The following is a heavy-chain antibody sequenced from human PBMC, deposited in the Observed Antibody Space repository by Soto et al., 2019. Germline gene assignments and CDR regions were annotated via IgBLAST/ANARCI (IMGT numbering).Heavy chain of an antibody. J-gene: IGHJ4*02. V-gene: IGHV1-69*13. Sequence: SVKVSCKASGGTFSSYAISWVRQAPGQGLEWMGGIIPIFGTANYAQKFQGRVTITADESTSTAYMELSSLRSEDTAVYYCARERGNYYDSSGYSSGPYYFDYWGQGTLVTAPQ. CDR3: ARERGNYYDSSGYSSGPYYFDY. CDR2: IIPIFGTA. D-gene: IGHD3-22*01. CDR1: GGTFSSYA.